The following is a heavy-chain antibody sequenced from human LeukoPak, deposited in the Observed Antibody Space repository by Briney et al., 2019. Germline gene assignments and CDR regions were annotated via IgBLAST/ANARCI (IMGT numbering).Heavy chain of an antibody. CDR1: GFIFSRYP. J-gene: IGHJ4*02. CDR2: ISTDGRDK. D-gene: IGHD6-13*01. V-gene: IGHV3-30*04. CDR3: ARDHQIAAAAYYFDY. Sequence: GRSLRLSCEASGFIFSRYPMHWVRQAPGKGLEWVTVISTDGRDKHYADSVKGRCTISRDNSKNTLYLQMDSLRAEDTAMYYCARDHQIAAAAYYFDYRGQGTLVTVSS.